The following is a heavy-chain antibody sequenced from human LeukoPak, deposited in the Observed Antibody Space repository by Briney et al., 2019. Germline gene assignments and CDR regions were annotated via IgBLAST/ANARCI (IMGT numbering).Heavy chain of an antibody. Sequence: RGSLRLSCAASGFTFSSYSMNWVRQAPGKGLEWVSSISSSSSYIYYADSVKGRFTISRDNAKNSLYLQMNSLRAEDTAVYYCARELVSSIVVVTAMGYFDYWGQGTLVTVSS. J-gene: IGHJ4*02. CDR2: ISSSSSYI. CDR3: ARELVSSIVVVTAMGYFDY. D-gene: IGHD2-21*02. CDR1: GFTFSSYS. V-gene: IGHV3-21*01.